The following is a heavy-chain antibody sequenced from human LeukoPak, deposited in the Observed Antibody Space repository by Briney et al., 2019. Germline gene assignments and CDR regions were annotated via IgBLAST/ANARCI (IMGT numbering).Heavy chain of an antibody. J-gene: IGHJ6*03. D-gene: IGHD2-2*02. CDR1: GGSISSGSYY. CDR2: IYTSGST. CDR3: ARHYCSSTSCYTNYYYYMDV. V-gene: IGHV4-61*02. Sequence: TLSLTCTVSGGSISSGSYYWSWIRQPAGKGLEWIGRIYTSGSTNYNPSLKSRVTISVDTSKNQFSLKLSSVTAADTAVYYCARHYCSSTSCYTNYYYYMDVWGKGTTVTVSS.